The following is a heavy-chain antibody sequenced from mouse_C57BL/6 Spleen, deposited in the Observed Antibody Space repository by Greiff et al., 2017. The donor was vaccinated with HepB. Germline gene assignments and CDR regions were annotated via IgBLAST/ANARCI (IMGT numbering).Heavy chain of an antibody. CDR1: GYTFTDYN. CDR3: ARSDYYYGSSYDAMDY. CDR2: INPNNGGT. Sequence: VQLQQSGPELVKPGASVKIPCKASGYTFTDYNMDWVKQSHGKSLEWIGDINPNNGGTIYNQKFKGKATLTVDKSSSTAYMELRSLTSEDTAVYYCARSDYYYGSSYDAMDYWGQGTSVTVSS. V-gene: IGHV1-18*01. D-gene: IGHD1-1*01. J-gene: IGHJ4*01.